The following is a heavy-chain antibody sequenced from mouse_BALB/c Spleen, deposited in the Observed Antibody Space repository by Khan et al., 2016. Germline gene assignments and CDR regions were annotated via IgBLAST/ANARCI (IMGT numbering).Heavy chain of an antibody. CDR3: ARLVVGYDYEGFDH. CDR2: ISSGGSYT. Sequence: EVELVESGGDLVKPGGSLKLSCAASGFTFSSYGMSWVRQTPDKRLEWVASISSGGSYTNYPDSVKGRFTISRDNAKNTLYLQMCSLKSADTAMYYCARLVVGYDYEGFDHWGQGTTLTVSS. CDR1: GFTFSSYG. J-gene: IGHJ2*01. D-gene: IGHD2-4*01. V-gene: IGHV5-6*01.